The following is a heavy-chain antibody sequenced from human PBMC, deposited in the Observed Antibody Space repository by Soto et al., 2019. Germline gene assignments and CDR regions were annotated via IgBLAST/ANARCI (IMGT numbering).Heavy chain of an antibody. V-gene: IGHV1-69*13. CDR2: IIPIFGTA. CDR3: ARSGYYGSGSYPWFDP. J-gene: IGHJ5*02. CDR1: GGTFSSYA. D-gene: IGHD3-10*01. Sequence: ASVKVSCKASGGTFSSYAISWVRQAPGQGLEWMGGIIPIFGTANYAQKFQGRVTITADESTSTAYMELSSLRSEDTAVYYCARSGYYGSGSYPWFDPWGQGTLVTASS.